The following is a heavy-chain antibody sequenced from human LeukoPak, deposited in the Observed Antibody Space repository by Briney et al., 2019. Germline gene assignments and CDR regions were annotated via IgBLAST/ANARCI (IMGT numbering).Heavy chain of an antibody. J-gene: IGHJ5*02. CDR3: AKEHVNIGAPSWFDP. D-gene: IGHD2/OR15-2a*01. V-gene: IGHV3-30*04. CDR2: ISYHGSSK. CDR1: GFTFSSYA. Sequence: GGSLRLSCAVSGFTFSSYAMHWVRQAPGKGLQWVAVISYHGSSKYYADSVKGRFTISRDNSRNTLYLQMNSLRAEDTAMYYCAKEHVNIGAPSWFDPWGQGTLVTVSS.